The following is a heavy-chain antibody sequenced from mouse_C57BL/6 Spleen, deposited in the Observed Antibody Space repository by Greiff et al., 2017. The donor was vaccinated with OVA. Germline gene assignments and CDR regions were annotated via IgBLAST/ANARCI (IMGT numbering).Heavy chain of an antibody. D-gene: IGHD1-1*01. J-gene: IGHJ3*01. CDR3: ARGEYYYGSSQFAY. V-gene: IGHV14-2*01. CDR2: IDPEDGET. Sequence: QRTEQGLEWIGRIDPEDGETKYAPKFQGKATITADTSSNTAYLQLSSLTSEDTAVYYCARGEYYYGSSQFAYWGQGTLVTVSA.